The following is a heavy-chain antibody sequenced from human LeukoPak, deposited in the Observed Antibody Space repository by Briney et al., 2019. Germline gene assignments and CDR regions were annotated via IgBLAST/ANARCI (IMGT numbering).Heavy chain of an antibody. CDR2: IYTSGST. CDR1: GGSISSGSYY. D-gene: IGHD3-10*01. CDR3: ARGDPGGFDY. J-gene: IGHJ4*02. Sequence: SETLSLTCTVSGGSISSGSYYWSWIRQPAGKGLEWIGRIYTSGSTNYNPSLKSRVTISVDTSKNQFSLKLSSVAAADTAVYYCARGDPGGFDYWGQGTLVTVSS. V-gene: IGHV4-61*02.